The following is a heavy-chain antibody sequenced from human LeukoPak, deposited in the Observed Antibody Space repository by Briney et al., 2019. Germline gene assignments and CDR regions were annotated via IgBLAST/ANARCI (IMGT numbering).Heavy chain of an antibody. D-gene: IGHD4-11*01. CDR2: VNPKSGGT. CDR1: GYTFTGHY. J-gene: IGHJ6*03. Sequence: GASVKVSCKASGYTFTGHYIHWVRQALGQGLEWVGWVNPKSGGTNYAQKFLDRVTMTTDMSISTAYMELIRLRSRDTAVYFCARGSSKYVFGYYMDVWGKGTSIIVSS. V-gene: IGHV1-2*02. CDR3: ARGSSKYVFGYYMDV.